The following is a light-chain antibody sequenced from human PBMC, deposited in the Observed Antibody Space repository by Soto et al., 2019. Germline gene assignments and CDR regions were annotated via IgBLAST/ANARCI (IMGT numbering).Light chain of an antibody. J-gene: IGLJ1*01. Sequence: QSVLTQPPSVSGAPGQRVTISCTGSSSNIGAGNDVNWYQQLPGTAPKLLIYANSNRPSGVPDRVSGSKSGTTASLAITGLQAADEADYYCQSYDSSLSGYVFGTGTKVTVL. V-gene: IGLV1-40*01. CDR3: QSYDSSLSGYV. CDR1: SSNIGAGND. CDR2: ANS.